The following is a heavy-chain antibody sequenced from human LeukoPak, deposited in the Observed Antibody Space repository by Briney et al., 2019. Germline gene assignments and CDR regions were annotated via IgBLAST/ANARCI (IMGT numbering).Heavy chain of an antibody. CDR2: IYYSGST. CDR3: ARPSPRYQYGMDV. CDR1: GGSISSGGQY. V-gene: IGHV4-31*03. J-gene: IGHJ6*02. D-gene: IGHD2-2*01. Sequence: SETLSLTCTVSGGSISSGGQYWSWIRQHPGKGLEWIGYIYYSGSTFYNPSLKSRLTISVDTSRNQFSLKLSSATAADTAVYHCARPSPRYQYGMDVWGQGTTVTVSS.